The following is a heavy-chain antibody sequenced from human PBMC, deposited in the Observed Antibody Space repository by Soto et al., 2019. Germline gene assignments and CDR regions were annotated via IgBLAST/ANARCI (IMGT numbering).Heavy chain of an antibody. D-gene: IGHD3-10*01. V-gene: IGHV4-4*02. CDR3: ARAMVRGTRPSYYYYGMDV. CDR2: IYHTGIT. Sequence: PSVTLSLSCAFIRTSIISSYWWTQVGDTPGLGLEWIGEIYHTGITKYNPSLKSRVTISVDTSKNQFSLKLSSVTAADTAVYYCARAMVRGTRPSYYYYGMDVWGQGTTVT. J-gene: IGHJ6*02. CDR1: RTSIISSYW.